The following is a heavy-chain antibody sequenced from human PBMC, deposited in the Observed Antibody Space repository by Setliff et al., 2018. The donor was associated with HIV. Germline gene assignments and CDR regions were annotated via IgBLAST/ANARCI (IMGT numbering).Heavy chain of an antibody. Sequence: SVKVSCKSSGGTFSSYAISWVRQAPGQGLEWMGGIIPILGSANYAQKFQGRVTIAADKSTSTAYMELSSLRSEDTAVYYCARRAGHTNYFYYMDVWGKGTTVTVSS. V-gene: IGHV1-69*10. J-gene: IGHJ6*03. D-gene: IGHD6-19*01. CDR2: IIPILGSA. CDR1: GGTFSSYA. CDR3: ARRAGHTNYFYYMDV.